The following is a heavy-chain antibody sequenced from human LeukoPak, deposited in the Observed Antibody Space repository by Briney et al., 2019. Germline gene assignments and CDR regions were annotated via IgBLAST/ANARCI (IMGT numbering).Heavy chain of an antibody. D-gene: IGHD5-12*01. CDR1: GGSFSGYY. J-gene: IGHJ6*02. Sequence: SETLSLTCAVYGGSFSGYYWSWIRQPPGKGLEWIGEINHCGSTNYNPSLKSRVTISVDTSKNQFSLKLSSVTAADTAVYYCAVNSGYDNYYYYGMDVWGQGTTVTVSS. CDR2: INHCGST. CDR3: AVNSGYDNYYYYGMDV. V-gene: IGHV4-34*01.